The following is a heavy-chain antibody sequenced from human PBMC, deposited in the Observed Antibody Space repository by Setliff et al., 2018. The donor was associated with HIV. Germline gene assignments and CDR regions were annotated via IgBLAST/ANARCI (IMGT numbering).Heavy chain of an antibody. Sequence: ASVKVSCKASGYTFNTYGISWVRQAPGQGLEWMGWISANNGNTNYAQKFQGRVTMTTDTTTSTAYMELRSLRSDDTAVYYCARSGGPNYNFWSGLGRDWFDPWGQGTLVTVSS. J-gene: IGHJ5*02. V-gene: IGHV1-18*01. D-gene: IGHD3-3*01. CDR1: GYTFNTYG. CDR3: ARSGGPNYNFWSGLGRDWFDP. CDR2: ISANNGNT.